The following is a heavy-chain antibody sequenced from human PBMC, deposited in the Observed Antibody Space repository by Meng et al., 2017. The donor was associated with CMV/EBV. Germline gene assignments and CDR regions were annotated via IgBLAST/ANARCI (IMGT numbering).Heavy chain of an antibody. V-gene: IGHV4-31*03. CDR1: GGSISSGGYY. CDR3: ARGSGYSYGYYYYYYGMDV. D-gene: IGHD5-18*01. J-gene: IGHJ6*02. CDR2: IYYSGST. Sequence: SETLSLTCTVSGGSISSGGYYWSWIRQHPGKGLEWIGYIYYSGSTYYNPSLKSRVTISVDTSKNQFSLELSSVTAADTAVYYCARGSGYSYGYYYYYYGMDVWGQGTTVTVSS.